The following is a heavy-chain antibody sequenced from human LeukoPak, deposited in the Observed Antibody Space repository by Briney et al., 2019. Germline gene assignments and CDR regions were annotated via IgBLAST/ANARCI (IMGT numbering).Heavy chain of an antibody. Sequence: GGSLRLSCAASGLTFRSSAMHWVPQAPGKGLQWVALLSYDGSTEYHADSVKGRFTISRDTSKNTLYLQMNSLRAEDAAAYYCARALWVGGYFDYWGQGTRVTVSS. J-gene: IGHJ4*02. CDR1: GLTFRSSA. CDR3: ARALWVGGYFDY. D-gene: IGHD3-10*01. V-gene: IGHV3-30*04. CDR2: LSYDGSTE.